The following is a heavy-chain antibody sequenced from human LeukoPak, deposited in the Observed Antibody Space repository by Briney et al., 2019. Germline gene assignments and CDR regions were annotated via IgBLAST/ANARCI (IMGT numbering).Heavy chain of an antibody. Sequence: ASVKVSCKTSGYSFTNYYIHWVRQAPGQGLEWMGWINTKSGRTSSARKFQGRVTMTRDPSITTVYMDMAWLTSDDTAIYFCARADFIDAGPYLIGPWGQGTLVTVSS. J-gene: IGHJ5*02. CDR1: GYSFTNYY. CDR3: ARADFIDAGPYLIGP. V-gene: IGHV1-2*02. CDR2: INTKSGRT. D-gene: IGHD3-3*01.